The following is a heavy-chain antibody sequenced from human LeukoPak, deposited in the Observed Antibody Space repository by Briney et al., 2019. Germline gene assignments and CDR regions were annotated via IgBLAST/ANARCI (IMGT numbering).Heavy chain of an antibody. V-gene: IGHV4-4*02. CDR2: IYHSGST. J-gene: IGHJ6*02. D-gene: IGHD3-16*01. CDR1: GGSISSNNW. CDR3: ARVSAGGYYYHGMDV. Sequence: PSETLSLTCAVSGGSISSNNWWSWVRQPPGKGLEWIGEIYHSGSTNYNLSLKSRVTMSVDTSKNQISLKLSSVTAADTAIYYCARVSAGGYYYHGMDVWGQGTPVTVSS.